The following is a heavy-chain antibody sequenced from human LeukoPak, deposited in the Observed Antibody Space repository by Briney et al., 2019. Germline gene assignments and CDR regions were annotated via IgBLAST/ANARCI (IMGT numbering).Heavy chain of an antibody. CDR3: ARGRTVAGTRANALHY. J-gene: IGHJ4*02. CDR2: MNPNSGNT. CDR1: GYTFISYD. V-gene: IGHV1-8*01. Sequence: GASVKVSCKASGYTFISYDSNWVRQATGQGLEWMGWMNPNSGNTGYAQKFQGRVTMTRNTSISTAYMELSSLRSEDTAVYYCARGRTVAGTRANALHYWGQGTLVTVSS. D-gene: IGHD6-19*01.